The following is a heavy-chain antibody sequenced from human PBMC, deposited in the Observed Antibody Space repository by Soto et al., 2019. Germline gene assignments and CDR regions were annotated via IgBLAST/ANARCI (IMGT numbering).Heavy chain of an antibody. D-gene: IGHD3-10*01. J-gene: IGHJ4*01. CDR2: ISGSGVNT. V-gene: IGHV3-23*01. Sequence: GGSLRLSCAASGFTFSSYAMSWVPQAPGKXLEWVSAISGSGVNTYYADSVKGRFTISRDSSKNTLYLQMNSLRAEDTAVYYCAKEYRYSGSGSYSQFDYWGHGTLVTVSS. CDR3: AKEYRYSGSGSYSQFDY. CDR1: GFTFSSYA.